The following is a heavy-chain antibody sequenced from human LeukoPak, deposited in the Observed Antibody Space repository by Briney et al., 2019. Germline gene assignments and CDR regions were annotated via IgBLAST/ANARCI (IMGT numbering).Heavy chain of an antibody. CDR2: IKHDGSER. CDR1: GFTFSSYW. Sequence: PGGSLRLSCAASGFTFSSYWMSWVRQAPGKGLEWVANIKHDGSERDYVDSVKVRFTISRDNAKNSVYLQMNSLRAEDTAVYYCARGHSSGWYDQYYFDHWGQGTPVTVSS. CDR3: ARGHSSGWYDQYYFDH. D-gene: IGHD6-19*01. V-gene: IGHV3-7*01. J-gene: IGHJ4*02.